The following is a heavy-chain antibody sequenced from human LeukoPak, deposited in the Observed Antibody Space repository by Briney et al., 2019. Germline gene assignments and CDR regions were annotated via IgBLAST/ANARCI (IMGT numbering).Heavy chain of an antibody. D-gene: IGHD3-16*01. Sequence: ASVKVSCKASGYTFTSYGISWVRQAPGQGLEWMGWISAYNGNTNYAQKLQGRVTMTTDTSTTTAYMELRSLRSVDTAVYYCARDWYLGVPISAYFDYWGQGTLVTVSS. CDR2: ISAYNGNT. CDR1: GYTFTSYG. CDR3: ARDWYLGVPISAYFDY. V-gene: IGHV1-18*01. J-gene: IGHJ4*02.